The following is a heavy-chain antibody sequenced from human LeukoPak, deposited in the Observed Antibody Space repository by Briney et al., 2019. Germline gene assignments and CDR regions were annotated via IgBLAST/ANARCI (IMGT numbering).Heavy chain of an antibody. J-gene: IGHJ4*02. V-gene: IGHV1-8*02. CDR1: GYTFTSYG. CDR2: MNPNSGNT. Sequence: ASVKVSCKASGYTFTSYGINWVRQATGQGLEWMGWMNPNSGNTGYARKFQGRVTMTRNTSISTAYMELSSLRSEDTAVYYCARGVVVVAAFEFDYWGQGTLVTVSS. D-gene: IGHD2-15*01. CDR3: ARGVVVVAAFEFDY.